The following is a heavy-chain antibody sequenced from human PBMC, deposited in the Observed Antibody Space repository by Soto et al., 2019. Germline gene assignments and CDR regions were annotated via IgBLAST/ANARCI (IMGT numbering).Heavy chain of an antibody. J-gene: IGHJ3*02. CDR1: GLTVSSNY. V-gene: IGHV3-53*02. Sequence: EVQLVETGGGLIQPGGSLRLSCAASGLTVSSNYMNWVRQAPGKGLXGXXXXXXXXXXXXAGSVKGRXXXXXDNSXXXXXXXXXXXXXXXXXXXXXXXXXXGXXGDAFDIWGHGTMVTVSS. CDR2: XXXXXXX. CDR3: XXXXXGXXGDAFDI.